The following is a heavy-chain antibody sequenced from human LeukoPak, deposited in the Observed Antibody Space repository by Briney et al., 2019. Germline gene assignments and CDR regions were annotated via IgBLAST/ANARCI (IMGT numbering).Heavy chain of an antibody. D-gene: IGHD3-9*01. J-gene: IGHJ6*03. Sequence: GGSLRLSCAASGFTFSSYSMNWVRQAPGKGLEWVSFISTSSSYIYYADSVKGRFTISRDNAKNPLYLQMNSLRAEDTAVYYCARDHDWDYMDVWGKGTTVTVYS. CDR3: ARDHDWDYMDV. CDR2: ISTSSSYI. CDR1: GFTFSSYS. V-gene: IGHV3-21*01.